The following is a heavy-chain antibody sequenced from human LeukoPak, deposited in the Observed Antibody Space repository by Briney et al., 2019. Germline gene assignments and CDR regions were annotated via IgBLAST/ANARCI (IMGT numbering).Heavy chain of an antibody. CDR1: GFTFSSYG. D-gene: IGHD4-17*01. J-gene: IGHJ4*02. Sequence: GGSLRLSCAASGFTFSSYGMHWVRQAPGKGLEWVAFIRYDGSNKYYADSVKGRFTISRDNSKNTLYLQMNSLRAEDTAVYYCAKDLGRLRYFDYWGQGTLVTVSS. CDR2: IRYDGSNK. V-gene: IGHV3-30*02. CDR3: AKDLGRLRYFDY.